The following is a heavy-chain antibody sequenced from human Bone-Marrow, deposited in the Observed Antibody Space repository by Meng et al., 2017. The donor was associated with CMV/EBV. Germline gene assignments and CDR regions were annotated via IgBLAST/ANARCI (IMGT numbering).Heavy chain of an antibody. CDR1: GCISSGGYY. V-gene: IGHV4-31*02. D-gene: IGHD3-3*01. Sequence: GCISSGGYYWSWIRQHPGKGLEWIGYIYYSGSTYYNPSLKSRVTISVDTSKNQFSLKLSSVTAADTAVYYCASSAITIFGVVQNDYWGQGTLVTVSS. CDR2: IYYSGST. CDR3: ASSAITIFGVVQNDY. J-gene: IGHJ4*02.